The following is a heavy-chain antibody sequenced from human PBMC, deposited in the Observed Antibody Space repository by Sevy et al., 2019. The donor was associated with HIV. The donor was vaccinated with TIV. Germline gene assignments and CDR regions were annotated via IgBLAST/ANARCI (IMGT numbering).Heavy chain of an antibody. CDR2: TYYRSKWYT. CDR1: GDSVSSNRAA. Sequence: SQTLSLTCVISGDSVSSNRAAWNWIRQSPSRGLEWLGRTYYRSKWYTEYAVSVKSRITINPDTSKNQVSLQLSSVNPDVTSGSYCARRAHSFDYWGQGTLVTVSS. CDR3: ARRAHSFDY. J-gene: IGHJ4*02. V-gene: IGHV6-1*01.